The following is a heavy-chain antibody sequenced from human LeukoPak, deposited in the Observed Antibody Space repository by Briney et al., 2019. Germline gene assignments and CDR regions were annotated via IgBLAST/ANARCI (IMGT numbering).Heavy chain of an antibody. V-gene: IGHV3-23*01. Sequence: GGSLRLSCAASGFTFSSYAMSWVRQAPGKGLEWVSAISGSGGSTYYADSVKGRFTISRDNSKNTLYLQMNSLRAEDTAVYYCAKSGSIAVADTYAPFDYWGQGTLVTVSS. CDR1: GFTFSSYA. D-gene: IGHD6-19*01. CDR3: AKSGSIAVADTYAPFDY. CDR2: ISGSGGST. J-gene: IGHJ4*02.